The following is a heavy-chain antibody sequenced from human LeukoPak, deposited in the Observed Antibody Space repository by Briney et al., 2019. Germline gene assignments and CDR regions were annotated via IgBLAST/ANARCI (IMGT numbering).Heavy chain of an antibody. V-gene: IGHV4-59*08. Sequence: SETLSLTCTVSGGSISSYYWSWLRQPPGKGLEWIGYIYYSGSTNYNPSLKSRVTISVDTSKNQFSLKLSSVTAADTAVYYCARLLYGDYLDYWGQGTLVTVSS. CDR3: ARLLYGDYLDY. D-gene: IGHD4-17*01. CDR1: GGSISSYY. CDR2: IYYSGST. J-gene: IGHJ4*02.